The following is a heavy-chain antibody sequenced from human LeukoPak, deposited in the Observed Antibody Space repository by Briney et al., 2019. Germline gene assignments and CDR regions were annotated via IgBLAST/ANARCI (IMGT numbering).Heavy chain of an antibody. Sequence: GGSLRLSCAASGFTFSDHYMDWVRQAPGKGLEWVGRIRNKANSYTTEYAASVKGRFTISRDNSKNTLYLQMNSLRAEDTAVYYCARDTAMVFDYWGQGTLVTVSS. CDR3: ARDTAMVFDY. CDR2: IRNKANSYTT. D-gene: IGHD5-18*01. V-gene: IGHV3-72*01. J-gene: IGHJ4*02. CDR1: GFTFSDHY.